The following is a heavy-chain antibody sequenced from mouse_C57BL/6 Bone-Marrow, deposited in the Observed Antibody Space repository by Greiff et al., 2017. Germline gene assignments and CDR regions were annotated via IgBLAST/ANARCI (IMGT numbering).Heavy chain of an antibody. J-gene: IGHJ1*03. D-gene: IGHD2-1*01. CDR3: ARWGNYRYFDV. V-gene: IGHV1-76*01. CDR2: IYPGSGNT. CDR1: GYTFTDYY. Sequence: VQLQQSGAELVRPGASVKLSCKASGYTFTDYYINWVKQRPGQGLEWIARIYPGSGNTKYAPKFQGKATITADTSSNTAYLQLSSLTSEDTAIYYCARWGNYRYFDVWGTGTTVTVSS.